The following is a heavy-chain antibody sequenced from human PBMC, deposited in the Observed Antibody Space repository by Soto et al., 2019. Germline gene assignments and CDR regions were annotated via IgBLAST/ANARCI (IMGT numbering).Heavy chain of an antibody. Sequence: EVQLLESGGGSVQPGGSLRLSCAASGFTFVTYDMTWVRQAPGKGLEWVSVSRGSDSSTYYADSVKGRFTISRDNSKNTLYLQMNSLRVDDTAIYYCVKGNWGDYWGQGTLVTVSS. CDR1: GFTFVTYD. J-gene: IGHJ4*02. CDR2: SRGSDSST. D-gene: IGHD7-27*01. V-gene: IGHV3-23*01. CDR3: VKGNWGDY.